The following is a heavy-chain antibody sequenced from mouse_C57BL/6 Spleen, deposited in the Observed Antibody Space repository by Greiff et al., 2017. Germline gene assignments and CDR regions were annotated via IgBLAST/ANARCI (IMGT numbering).Heavy chain of an antibody. D-gene: IGHD2-2*01. CDR3: ARGGYGAMDY. J-gene: IGHJ4*01. V-gene: IGHV3-6*01. CDR2: ISYDGSN. Sequence: VQLQESGPGLVKPSQSLSLTCSVTGYSITSGYYWNWIRQFPGNKLEWMGYISYDGSNNYNPSLKDRSSITRDTSTNQFFLKFSSVTTEDTAAYFWARGGYGAMDYWGQGTSVTVSS. CDR1: GYSITSGYY.